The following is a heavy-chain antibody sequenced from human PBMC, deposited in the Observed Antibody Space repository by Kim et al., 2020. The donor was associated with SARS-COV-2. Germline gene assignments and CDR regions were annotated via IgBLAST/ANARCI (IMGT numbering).Heavy chain of an antibody. CDR1: GGSVSGHY. J-gene: IGHJ5*01. D-gene: IGHD3-10*01. CDR2: INYNGGT. CDR3: ARVTLYYSSGSFEAYFDS. Sequence: SETLSLTCTVSGGSVSGHYWSWIRQPPGKGLEWIGYINYNGGTNSNPSLRSRVTISIDTSKNQFSLRLNSVTSADTVRYYCARVTLYYSSGSFEAYFDSWGQGTLVTVSS. V-gene: IGHV4-59*02.